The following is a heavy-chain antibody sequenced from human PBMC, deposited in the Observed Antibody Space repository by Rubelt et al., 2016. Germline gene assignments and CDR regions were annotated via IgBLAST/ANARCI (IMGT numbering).Heavy chain of an antibody. Sequence: VQLVESGGGVVQPGRSLRLSCAGSGFTFSSDSMNWVRQAPGKGLEWVSSISSSSSYVYYADSVKVRFTISSDNAKTSLYLQMNRLRAEDTAVYYCATEVTAVAASEFDYWGQGTLVTVSS. V-gene: IGHV3-21*01. CDR2: ISSSSSYV. D-gene: IGHD6-19*01. CDR1: GFTFSSDS. J-gene: IGHJ4*02. CDR3: ATEVTAVAASEFDY.